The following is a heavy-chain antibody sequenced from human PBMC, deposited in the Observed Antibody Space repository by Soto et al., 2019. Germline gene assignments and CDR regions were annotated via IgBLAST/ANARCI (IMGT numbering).Heavy chain of an antibody. D-gene: IGHD6-19*01. CDR2: ISYDGSNK. V-gene: IGHV3-30*18. J-gene: IGHJ3*02. Sequence: GGSLRLSCAASGFTFSSYGMHWVRQAPGKGLEWVAVISYDGSNKYYADSVKGRFTISRDNSRNTLYLQMNSLRAEDTAVYYCEKFAVAGNDAFDIWGQGTMVTVSS. CDR3: EKFAVAGNDAFDI. CDR1: GFTFSSYG.